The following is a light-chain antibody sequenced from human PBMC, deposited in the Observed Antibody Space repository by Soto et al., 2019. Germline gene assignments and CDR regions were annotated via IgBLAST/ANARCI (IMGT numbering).Light chain of an antibody. J-gene: IGLJ3*02. CDR1: SSDVGSYNF. V-gene: IGLV2-23*01. Sequence: QSALTQPASVSGSPGQSITISCTGTSSDVGSYNFVSWYQQHPGKAPKLMIYEGSERPSGVSNRFSGSKSGNTASLTISGLQAEDEADYYCCSYAGSSTWVFGGGTMLTVL. CDR2: EGS. CDR3: CSYAGSSTWV.